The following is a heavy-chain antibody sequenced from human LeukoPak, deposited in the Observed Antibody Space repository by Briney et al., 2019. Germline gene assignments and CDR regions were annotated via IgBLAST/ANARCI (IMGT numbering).Heavy chain of an antibody. D-gene: IGHD3-10*01. CDR3: ARHPPSSAGAYDI. CDR2: INYSGST. J-gene: IGHJ3*02. CDR1: GGSISSSSYY. Sequence: PSETLSLTCTVSGGSISSSSYYWGWIRQPPGKGLEWIGSINYSGSTYYNPSLRSRVTISVDTSKNQFSLKLVSVTAADTAVYYCARHPPSSAGAYDIWGQGTMVTVSS. V-gene: IGHV4-39*01.